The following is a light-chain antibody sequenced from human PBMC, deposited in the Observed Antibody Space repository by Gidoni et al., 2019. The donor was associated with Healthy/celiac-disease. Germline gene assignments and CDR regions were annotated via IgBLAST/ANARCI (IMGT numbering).Light chain of an antibody. CDR3: CSYAGSSTYV. CDR1: SSDVGSYNL. J-gene: IGLJ1*01. CDR2: EGS. V-gene: IGLV2-23*01. Sequence: QSALTQPASVSGSPGPSITFSCTGTSSDVGSYNLVFWYHQHPGKAPKLMIYEGSKRPSGVSNRFSGSKSGNTASLTISGLQAEDEADYYCCSYAGSSTYVFGTGTKVTVL.